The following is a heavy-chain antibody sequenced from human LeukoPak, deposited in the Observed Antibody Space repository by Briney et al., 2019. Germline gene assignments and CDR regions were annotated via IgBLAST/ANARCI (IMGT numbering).Heavy chain of an antibody. J-gene: IGHJ6*03. CDR1: GYTFTSYD. Sequence: ASVKVSCKASGYTFTSYDINWVRQATGQGLEWMGWMIPNSGNTDYAQKFQGRVTMTRNTSISTAYMELSSLRSEDTAVYYCARQYSGSYFNYYYYMDVWGKGTTVTVSS. V-gene: IGHV1-8*01. CDR2: MIPNSGNT. D-gene: IGHD1-26*01. CDR3: ARQYSGSYFNYYYYMDV.